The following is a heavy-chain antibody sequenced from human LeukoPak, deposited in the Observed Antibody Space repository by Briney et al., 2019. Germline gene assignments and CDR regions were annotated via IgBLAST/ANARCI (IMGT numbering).Heavy chain of an antibody. CDR1: GYTFTSYG. V-gene: IGHV1-18*01. J-gene: IGHJ5*02. CDR3: ARGGAYNWFDP. CDR2: ISAYNGNT. D-gene: IGHD3-16*01. Sequence: ASVKVSCKASGYTFTSYGICWVRQAPGQGLEWMGWISAYNGNTNYAQRLQGRVIMNTDTSTSTAYMELRSLRSDDTAVYYCARGGAYNWFDPWGQGTLVTVSS.